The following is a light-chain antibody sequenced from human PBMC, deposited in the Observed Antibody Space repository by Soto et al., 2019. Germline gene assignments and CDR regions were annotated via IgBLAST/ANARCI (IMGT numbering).Light chain of an antibody. Sequence: AIQMPQSPSSLSASLGDRVTITCRASQGIRNDLGWYQQKPGNAPKLLIYGAFNLQTGVPSRFSGSGFGTDFTLTISSLQPEDFATYYCLQDHNYPWTFGQGGKVDNK. J-gene: IGKJ1*01. V-gene: IGKV1-6*01. CDR1: QGIRND. CDR3: LQDHNYPWT. CDR2: GAF.